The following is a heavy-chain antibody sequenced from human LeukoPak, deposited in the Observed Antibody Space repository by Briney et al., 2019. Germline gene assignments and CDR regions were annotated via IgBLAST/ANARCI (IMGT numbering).Heavy chain of an antibody. CDR2: INPNSGGT. V-gene: IGHV1-2*02. CDR3: ARLGSSSVYYYYYMDV. Sequence: ASVKVSCKASGYTFTGYYMHWVRQAPGQGLEWMGWINPNSGGTNYAQKFQGRVTMTRDTSISTAYMELSRLRSDDTAVHYCARLGSSSVYYYYYMDVWGRGTTVTVSS. J-gene: IGHJ6*03. CDR1: GYTFTGYY. D-gene: IGHD6-6*01.